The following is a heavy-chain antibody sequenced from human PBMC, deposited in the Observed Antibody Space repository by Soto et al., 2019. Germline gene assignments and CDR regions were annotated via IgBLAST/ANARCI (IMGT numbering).Heavy chain of an antibody. CDR3: AKRDYGDTVGYGY. CDR2: ISGDAGST. Sequence: EVQLLESGGGLVQPGGSLRLSCAASGFSFSDYAMSWVRQAPGKGLEWVSIISGDAGSTKYADSVKGRFTISRVNSKNPAYAQMKALKPEDTAVDYCAKRDYGDTVGYGYWGQVTLVTVSS. V-gene: IGHV3-23*01. D-gene: IGHD4-17*01. CDR1: GFSFSDYA. J-gene: IGHJ4*02.